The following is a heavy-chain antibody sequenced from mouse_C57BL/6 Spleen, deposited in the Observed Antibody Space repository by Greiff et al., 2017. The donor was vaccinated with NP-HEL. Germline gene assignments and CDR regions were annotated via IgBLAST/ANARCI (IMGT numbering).Heavy chain of an antibody. D-gene: IGHD1-1*01. CDR2: IWSDGST. J-gene: IGHJ4*01. Sequence: QVQLKESGPGLVAPSQSLSITCTVSGFSLTSYGVHWVRQPPGKGLEWLVVIWSDGSTTYNSALKSRLSISKDNSKSQVFLKMNSLQTDDTAMYYCARSYYYGSRRYDMDYWGQGTSVTVSS. V-gene: IGHV2-6*03. CDR1: GFSLTSYG. CDR3: ARSYYYGSRRYDMDY.